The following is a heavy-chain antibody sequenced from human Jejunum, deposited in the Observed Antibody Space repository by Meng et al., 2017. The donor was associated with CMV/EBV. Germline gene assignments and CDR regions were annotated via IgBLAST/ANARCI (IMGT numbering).Heavy chain of an antibody. CDR1: FTFSSYA. Sequence: FTFSSYAMIWVRQSPGKRLEWVSFIGSSGRTIYFADSLRGRFSISRDNAKNSLYLQIHSLRVEDSGRYYCVRDTPDFSSSLGMDVWGQGTTVTVSS. V-gene: IGHV3-21*04. CDR3: VRDTPDFSSSLGMDV. J-gene: IGHJ6*02. D-gene: IGHD6-6*01. CDR2: IGSSGRTI.